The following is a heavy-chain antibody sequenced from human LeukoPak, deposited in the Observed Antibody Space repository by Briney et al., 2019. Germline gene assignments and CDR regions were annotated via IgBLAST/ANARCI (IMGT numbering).Heavy chain of an antibody. CDR1: GGSISSSSYN. D-gene: IGHD3/OR15-3a*01. V-gene: IGHV4-39*01. J-gene: IGHJ4*02. CDR2: ICYSGNT. Sequence: SETLSLTCTVSGGSISSSSYNWAWIRQPPGKGLEWTGSICYSGNTYYNPSLKSRVTISVYTSKIQFSLKVSSVTATDTAVYYCARGRDWYTYWGRGNLVTVSS. CDR3: ARGRDWYTY.